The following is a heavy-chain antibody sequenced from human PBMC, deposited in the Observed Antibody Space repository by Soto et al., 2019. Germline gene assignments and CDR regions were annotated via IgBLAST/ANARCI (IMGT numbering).Heavy chain of an antibody. CDR1: GFTFDNFG. J-gene: IGHJ3*01. D-gene: IGHD3-16*01. CDR2: IWYDGSKS. V-gene: IGHV3-33*01. CDR3: ARTNDAFGGAFDF. Sequence: QVHLVESGGGVVQPGRSLRLSCVVSGFTFDNFGMNWVRQAPGKGLEWVASIWYDGSKSYYGESVEGRFSIARDNSKDTLYLQMNSLRAEDTAVYYCARTNDAFGGAFDFWGRGTPVNVSP.